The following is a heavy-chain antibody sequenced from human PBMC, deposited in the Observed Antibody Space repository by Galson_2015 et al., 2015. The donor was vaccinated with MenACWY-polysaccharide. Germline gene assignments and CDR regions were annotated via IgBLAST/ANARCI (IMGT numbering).Heavy chain of an antibody. Sequence: TLSLTCTVSGDSISGNYWSWIRQPPGKGLEWIAYIHSTGGTNYSPSLKSRVTISVDTSKNQFYLNLNSLTAADTAVYYCAKFSAYSGTYAHYLDYWGQGTLVTVSS. V-gene: IGHV4-59*01. D-gene: IGHD3-16*01. CDR1: GDSISGNY. J-gene: IGHJ4*02. CDR2: IHSTGGT. CDR3: AKFSAYSGTYAHYLDY.